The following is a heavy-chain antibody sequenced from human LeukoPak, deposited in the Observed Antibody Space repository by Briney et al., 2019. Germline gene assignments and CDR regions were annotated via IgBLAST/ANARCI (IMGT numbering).Heavy chain of an antibody. V-gene: IGHV4-59*08. CDR3: ASMVRGAAVDY. J-gene: IGHJ4*02. Sequence: PSETLSLTCTVSGASISSYYWSWIRQPPGKGLEWIGYIYYSGSTNYNPSLKSRVTISVDTSKNQFSLKLSSVTAADTAVYYCASMVRGAAVDYWGQGTLVTVSS. D-gene: IGHD3-10*01. CDR2: IYYSGST. CDR1: GASISSYY.